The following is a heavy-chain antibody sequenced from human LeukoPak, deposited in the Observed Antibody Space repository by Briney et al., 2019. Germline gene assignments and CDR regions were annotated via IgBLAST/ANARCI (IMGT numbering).Heavy chain of an antibody. V-gene: IGHV4-31*03. CDR1: GGSISSGGYY. CDR2: IYYSGST. Sequence: SETLSLTCTVSGGSISSGGYYWSWIRQHPGKGLEWIGYIYYSGSTYYNPSLKSRVTISVDTSKNQFSLKLSSVTAADTAVYYCARDRSLAVAGLRVFDYWAREPWSPSPQ. J-gene: IGHJ4*02. D-gene: IGHD6-19*01. CDR3: ARDRSLAVAGLRVFDY.